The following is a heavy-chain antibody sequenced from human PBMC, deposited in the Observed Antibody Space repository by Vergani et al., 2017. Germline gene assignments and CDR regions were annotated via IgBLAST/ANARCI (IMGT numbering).Heavy chain of an antibody. V-gene: IGHV1-3*01. Sequence: QVQLVQSGAEVKKPGASVKVSCKASGYTFTSYAMHWVRQAPGQRLEWMGWINAGNGNTKYSQKFQGRVTITRDTSASTAYMELSSLRFEDTAVYYCAREGYYYDSSGHLDYWGQGTLVTVSS. J-gene: IGHJ4*02. CDR2: INAGNGNT. CDR3: AREGYYYDSSGHLDY. CDR1: GYTFTSYA. D-gene: IGHD3-22*01.